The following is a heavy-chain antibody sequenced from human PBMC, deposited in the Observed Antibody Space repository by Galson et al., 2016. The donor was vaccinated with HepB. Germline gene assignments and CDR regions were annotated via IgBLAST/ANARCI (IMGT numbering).Heavy chain of an antibody. V-gene: IGHV6-1*01. CDR1: GDSVSSSSTG. CDR3: ARGYFKAGFDS. D-gene: IGHD3-9*01. CDR2: TYYNSKWNN. J-gene: IGHJ5*01. Sequence: CAISGDSVSSSSTGWNWIRQSPSRGLEWLGRTYYNSKWNNDYAVSVKSRGIINPDTSKNQFSLQLNSVTPEDTAVYYCARGYFKAGFDSWGQGTLVTVSS.